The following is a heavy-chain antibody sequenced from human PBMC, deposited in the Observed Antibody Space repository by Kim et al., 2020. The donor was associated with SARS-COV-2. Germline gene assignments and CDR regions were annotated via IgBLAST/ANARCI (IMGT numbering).Heavy chain of an antibody. CDR1: GFTFDDYA. CDR2: ISWKSGGT. Sequence: GGSLRLSCAASGFTFDDYAMHWVRQAPGKSLEWVSGISWKSGGTGYADSVKGRFTISRDNAKNSLYLQMNSLREEDTALYYCAKDIAVGFVFRGVAFDY. D-gene: IGHD3-10*01. J-gene: IGHJ4*01. CDR3: AKDIAVGFVFRGVAFDY. V-gene: IGHV3-9*01.